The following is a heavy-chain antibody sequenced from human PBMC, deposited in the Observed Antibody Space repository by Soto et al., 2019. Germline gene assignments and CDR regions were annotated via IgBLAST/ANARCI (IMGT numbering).Heavy chain of an antibody. J-gene: IGHJ6*02. V-gene: IGHV4-39*01. CDR3: ARPGMDG. CDR2: IYYSGST. CDR1: GGSISSSSYY. Sequence: SETLSLTCTVSGGSISSSSYYWGWIRQPPGKGLEWIGSIYYSGSTYYNPSLKSRVTISVDTSKNQFSLKLSSVTAADTAVYYCARPGMDGWGQGTTVTVSS.